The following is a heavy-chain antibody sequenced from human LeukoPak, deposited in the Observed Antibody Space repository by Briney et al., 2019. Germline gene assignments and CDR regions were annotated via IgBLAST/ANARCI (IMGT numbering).Heavy chain of an antibody. Sequence: GGSLRLLCAASGFTFSSYGMHWVRQAPGKGLEWVAFIRYDGNNKYYADSVKGRFTISRDNSKNTLYLQMNSLRAEDTAVYYCAKEGGLLWGKYYYYYMDVWGKGTTVTVSS. J-gene: IGHJ6*03. CDR3: AKEGGLLWGKYYYYYMDV. CDR1: GFTFSSYG. V-gene: IGHV3-30*02. CDR2: IRYDGNNK. D-gene: IGHD3-10*01.